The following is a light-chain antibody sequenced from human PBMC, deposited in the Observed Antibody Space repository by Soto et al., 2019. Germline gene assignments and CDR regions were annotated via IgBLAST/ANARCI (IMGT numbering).Light chain of an antibody. V-gene: IGKV1-12*01. CDR3: LQVFSYPRT. CDR1: QDIGVR. Sequence: DIQMTQSPSSLSASIGDRVTITCRASQDIGVRVAWFQQKPGKAPKYLIQAASSLQCGVPSRFSDSGSGTEFFLSINNLQPEDFATYFCLQVFSYPRTFGQGTKVDI. J-gene: IGKJ1*01. CDR2: AAS.